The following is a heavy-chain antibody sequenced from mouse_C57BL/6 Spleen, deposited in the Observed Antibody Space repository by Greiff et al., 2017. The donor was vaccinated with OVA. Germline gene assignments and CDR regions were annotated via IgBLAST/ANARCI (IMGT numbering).Heavy chain of an antibody. D-gene: IGHD2-1*01. CDR3: ARRSGNYVGAMDY. J-gene: IGHJ4*01. CDR2: IYPGSGST. CDR1: GYTFTSYW. V-gene: IGHV1-55*01. Sequence: QVQLKQPGAELVKPGASVKMSCKASGYTFTSYWITWVKQRPGQGLEWIGDIYPGSGSTNYNEKFKSKATLTVDTSSSTAYMQLSSLTSEDSAVYDCARRSGNYVGAMDYWGQGTSVTVSS.